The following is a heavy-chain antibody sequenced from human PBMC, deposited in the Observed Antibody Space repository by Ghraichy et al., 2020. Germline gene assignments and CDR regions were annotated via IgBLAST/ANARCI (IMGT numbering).Heavy chain of an antibody. CDR1: GYTFTSYD. D-gene: IGHD6-13*01. CDR3: ARGGSSWLDY. Sequence: ASVKVSCKASGYTFTSYDISWVRQAPGQGLEWIGWISGYNDNANYVQKLQGRVTMTTDTSTSTAYMELRSLRSDDTAVYYCARGGSSWLDYWGQGTLVTVSS. J-gene: IGHJ4*02. V-gene: IGHV1-18*01. CDR2: ISGYNDNA.